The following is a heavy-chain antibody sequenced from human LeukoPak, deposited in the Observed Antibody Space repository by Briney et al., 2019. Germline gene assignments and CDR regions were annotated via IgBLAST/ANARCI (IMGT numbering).Heavy chain of an antibody. CDR1: GYSISSGYY. J-gene: IGHJ4*02. V-gene: IGHV3-11*01. Sequence: LSLTCTVSGYSISSGYYWGWTRQAPGKGLEWVSYISSSGSTIYYADSVKGRFTISRDNAKNSLYLQMNSLRAEDTAVYYCARDWRDFDWLLTFDYWGQGALVTVSS. CDR3: ARDWRDFDWLLTFDY. D-gene: IGHD3-9*01. CDR2: ISSSGSTI.